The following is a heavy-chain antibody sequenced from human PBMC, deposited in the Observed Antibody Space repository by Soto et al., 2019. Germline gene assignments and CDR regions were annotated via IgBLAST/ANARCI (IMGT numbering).Heavy chain of an antibody. J-gene: IGHJ5*01. Sequence: DVQLLESGGGLVQPGGSLTLSCAASRFTFSDFAMSWVRQAPGKGLEWVSSIGGGCTATYYADSVKGRFTIYRDNSKNTLYLQMDGLRDEDTAVYYCAKAAVPYNGKCYWFDSWGQGTLVIVSS. V-gene: IGHV3-23*01. CDR1: RFTFSDFA. D-gene: IGHD1-20*01. CDR3: AKAAVPYNGKCYWFDS. CDR2: IGGGCTAT.